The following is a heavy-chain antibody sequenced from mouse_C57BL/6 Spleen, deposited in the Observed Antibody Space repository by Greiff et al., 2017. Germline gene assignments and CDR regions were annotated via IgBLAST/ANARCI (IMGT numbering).Heavy chain of an antibody. CDR2: IYPGDGDT. V-gene: IGHV1-80*01. CDR3: ARQGSSYGYFDV. D-gene: IGHD1-1*01. J-gene: IGHJ1*03. Sequence: VQLQQSGAELVKPGASVKISCKASGYAFSSYWMNWVKQRPGKGLEWIGQIYPGDGDTNYNGKFKGKATLTADKSSSTAYMQLSSLTSEDSAVYFCARQGSSYGYFDVWGTGTTVTVSS. CDR1: GYAFSSYW.